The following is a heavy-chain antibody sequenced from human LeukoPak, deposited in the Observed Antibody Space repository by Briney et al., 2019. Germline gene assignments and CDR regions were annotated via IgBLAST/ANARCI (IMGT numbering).Heavy chain of an antibody. CDR3: SGGSYYYYYMDV. V-gene: IGHV4-59*01. CDR2: IYYSGTT. CDR1: GGSISSYD. D-gene: IGHD2-15*01. Sequence: SETLSLTCTVSGGSISSYDWSWIRQPAGKGLEWIGYIYYSGTTNYNPSLKSRVTISVDTSKNQFSLKLNSVTAADTAVYYCSGGSYYYYYMDVWGKGTTVTISS. J-gene: IGHJ6*03.